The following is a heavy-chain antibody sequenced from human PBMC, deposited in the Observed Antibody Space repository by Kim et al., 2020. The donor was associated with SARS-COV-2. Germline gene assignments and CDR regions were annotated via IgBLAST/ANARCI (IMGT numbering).Heavy chain of an antibody. D-gene: IGHD6-19*01. CDR1: GFTFSNYD. J-gene: IGHJ5*01. CDR3: AKDMMYSSCWFDS. Sequence: GGSLRLSCTASGFTFSNYDMSWVRQAPGKGLEWVASISGSAGSTSYADFVKGRFTISRDNSKNTLYVQINTLRAEDTAMYYLAKDMMYSSCWFDSWGQGT. CDR2: ISGSAGST. V-gene: IGHV3-23*01.